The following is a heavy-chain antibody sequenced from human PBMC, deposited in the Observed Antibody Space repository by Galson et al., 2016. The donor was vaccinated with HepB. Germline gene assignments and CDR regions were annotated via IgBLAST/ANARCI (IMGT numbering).Heavy chain of an antibody. CDR2: ISAYNGNT. J-gene: IGHJ6*02. CDR1: GYTFTSYG. D-gene: IGHD2-15*01. CDR3: ATRRRCSGGSCYLHYYYYGMDV. Sequence: SVKVSCKASGYTFTSYGISWVRQAPGQGLEWMGWISAYNGNTNYAQKLQGRVTMTTDTSTSTAYMELRSLRSDDTAAYYCATRRRCSGGSCYLHYYYYGMDVWGQGTTVTVSS. V-gene: IGHV1-18*01.